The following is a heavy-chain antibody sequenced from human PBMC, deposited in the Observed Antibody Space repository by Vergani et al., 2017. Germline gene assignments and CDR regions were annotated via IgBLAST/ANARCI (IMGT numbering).Heavy chain of an antibody. CDR1: GGSISSGGYY. CDR2: IYYSGST. D-gene: IGHD1-26*01. J-gene: IGHJ4*02. Sequence: QVQLQESGPGLVKPSQTLSLTCTVSGGSISSGGYYWSWIRQHPGKGLGWIGYIYYSGSTYYNPSLKSRVTISVDTSKNQFSLKLSSVTAADTAVYYCARRSFREYFFDCWGQGTLVTVSS. CDR3: ARRSFREYFFDC. V-gene: IGHV4-31*03.